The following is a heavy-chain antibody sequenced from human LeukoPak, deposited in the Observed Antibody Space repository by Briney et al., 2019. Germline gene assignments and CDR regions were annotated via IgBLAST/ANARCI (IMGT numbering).Heavy chain of an antibody. CDR3: ARESVVPAARQYYWFDP. D-gene: IGHD2-2*01. CDR1: GGSFSGYY. J-gene: IGHJ5*02. CDR2: INHSGST. V-gene: IGHV4-34*01. Sequence: SETLSLTCAVYGGSFSGYYWSWIRQPPGKGLEWIGEINHSGSTNYNPSLKSRVTISVDTSKNQFSLKLSSVTAADTAVYYCARESVVPAARQYYWFDPWGQGTLVTVSS.